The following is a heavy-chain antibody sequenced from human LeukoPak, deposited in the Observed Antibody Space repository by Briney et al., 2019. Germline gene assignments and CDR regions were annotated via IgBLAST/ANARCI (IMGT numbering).Heavy chain of an antibody. V-gene: IGHV1-69*13. J-gene: IGHJ4*02. CDR3: ARGPYSSGWYYFDY. CDR2: IIPIFGTA. D-gene: IGHD6-19*01. Sequence: SVKVSCKASGGTFSSYAISWVQQAPGQGLEWMGGIIPIFGTANYAQKFQGRVTITADESTSTAYMELSSLRSEDTAVYYCARGPYSSGWYYFDYWGQGTLVTVSS. CDR1: GGTFSSYA.